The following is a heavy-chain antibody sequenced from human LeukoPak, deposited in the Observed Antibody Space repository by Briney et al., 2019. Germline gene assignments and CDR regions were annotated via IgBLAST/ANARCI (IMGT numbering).Heavy chain of an antibody. J-gene: IGHJ3*02. D-gene: IGHD3-3*01. CDR2: IIPMSETP. CDR1: GGTFSINA. Sequence: ASVKVSCKASGGTFSINAIAWVRQAPGQGLEWMGGIIPMSETPKYTQQFQGRVTIATDESTNTAYMELSSLRSEDTAVYYCARDGWENDFWSRGAFDIWGQGTMVTVSS. CDR3: ARDGWENDFWSRGAFDI. V-gene: IGHV1-69*05.